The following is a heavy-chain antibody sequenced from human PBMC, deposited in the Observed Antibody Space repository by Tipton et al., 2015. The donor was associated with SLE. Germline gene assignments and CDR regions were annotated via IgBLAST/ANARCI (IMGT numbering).Heavy chain of an antibody. V-gene: IGHV4-39*01. J-gene: IGHJ5*02. CDR3: ARALRGGSGRGWFDP. Sequence: TLSLTCTVSGGSISSSSYYWGWIRQPPGKGLEWIGSIYYSGSTYYNPSLKSRVTISVDTSKNQFSLKLSSGTAAGTAVYYCARALRGGSGRGWFDPWGQGTLVTVSS. CDR1: GGSISSSSYY. CDR2: IYYSGST. D-gene: IGHD6-19*01.